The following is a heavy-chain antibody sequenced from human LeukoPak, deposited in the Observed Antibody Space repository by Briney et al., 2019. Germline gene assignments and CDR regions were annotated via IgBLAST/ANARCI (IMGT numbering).Heavy chain of an antibody. V-gene: IGHV3-7*01. CDR2: IKQDGSEK. J-gene: IGHJ4*02. CDR1: GFTFSNYW. D-gene: IGHD3-16*02. Sequence: GGSLRLSGAASGFTFSNYWMTWVRQAPEKGLEWVANIKQDGSEKYYVDSVRGRFTISRDNARNSVYLQLNSLRVEDTAVYYCVRDTGGSGSYPDYWGPGTLVTVSS. CDR3: VRDTGGSGSYPDY.